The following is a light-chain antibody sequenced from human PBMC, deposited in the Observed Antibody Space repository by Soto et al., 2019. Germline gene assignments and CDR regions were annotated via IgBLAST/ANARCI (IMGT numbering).Light chain of an antibody. V-gene: IGKV3-15*01. J-gene: IGKJ4*01. CDR2: AAS. CDR3: QQYDNWPPLT. Sequence: EIVMTQSPATLSVSPGERATLSCRASQSVSSNLAWYQQKPGRAPRLLIYAASTRATGIPARFSGSGSGTEFTLTISSLQSEDFALYYCQQYDNWPPLTFGGGTKVEIK. CDR1: QSVSSN.